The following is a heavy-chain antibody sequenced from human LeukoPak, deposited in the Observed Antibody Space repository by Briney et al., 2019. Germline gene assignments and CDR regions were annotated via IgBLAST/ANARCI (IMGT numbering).Heavy chain of an antibody. Sequence: PGGSLRLSCAASGFTFSSYSMNWVRQAPGKGLVWVSHINSDGSWTSYADSVKGRFTISKDNAKNTVYLQMNNLRAEDTAVYYCVSFYETDWGRGTLVTVSS. J-gene: IGHJ4*02. CDR1: GFTFSSYS. D-gene: IGHD2/OR15-2a*01. CDR3: VSFYETD. V-gene: IGHV3-74*01. CDR2: INSDGSWT.